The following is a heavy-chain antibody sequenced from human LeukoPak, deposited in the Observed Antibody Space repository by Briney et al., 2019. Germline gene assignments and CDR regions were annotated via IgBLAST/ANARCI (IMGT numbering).Heavy chain of an antibody. CDR1: GYTFTSYG. Sequence: ASVKVSCKASGYTFTSYGISWVRQAPGQGLEWMGWISAYNGNTNYAQKLQGRVTMTTDTFTSTAYMELRSLRSDDTAVYYCARHWDFWSGSSKYYFDYWGQGTLVTVSS. CDR3: ARHWDFWSGSSKYYFDY. CDR2: ISAYNGNT. D-gene: IGHD3-3*01. J-gene: IGHJ4*02. V-gene: IGHV1-18*01.